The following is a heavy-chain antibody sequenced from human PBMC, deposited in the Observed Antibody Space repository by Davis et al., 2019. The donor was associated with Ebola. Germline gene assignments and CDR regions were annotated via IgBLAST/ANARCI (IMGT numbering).Heavy chain of an antibody. Sequence: ASVKVSCKASGYTFTTYNINWLRQAPGQGLEWAGWSNTYNGNTNYAPDFQGRVTMTTDTSTNTAYMDLRNLDFDDTAVYYCARVSSREYCSSTSCFDFWGQGTLVTVSS. D-gene: IGHD2-2*01. CDR3: ARVSSREYCSSTSCFDF. CDR1: GYTFTTYN. V-gene: IGHV1-18*04. J-gene: IGHJ4*03. CDR2: SNTYNGNT.